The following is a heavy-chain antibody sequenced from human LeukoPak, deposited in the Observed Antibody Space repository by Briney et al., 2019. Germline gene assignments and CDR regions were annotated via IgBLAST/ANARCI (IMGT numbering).Heavy chain of an antibody. D-gene: IGHD7-27*01. V-gene: IGHV4-38-2*01. CDR2: IHHSGMT. CDR3: ARYTGTNWGYSFDY. CDR1: GYSISSGYY. Sequence: SETLSLTCAVSGYSISSGYYWSWIRQPPGKGLEWIATIHHSGMTYYNPSLKSRVTISVDTSKNQFSLKLSSVTAAGTAVYYCARYTGTNWGYSFDYWGQGTLVAVSS. J-gene: IGHJ4*02.